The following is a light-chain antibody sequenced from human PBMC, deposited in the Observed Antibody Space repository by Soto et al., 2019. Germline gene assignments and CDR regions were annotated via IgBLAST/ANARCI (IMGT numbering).Light chain of an antibody. CDR2: DTS. CDR1: QSISSN. V-gene: IGKV3-20*01. J-gene: IGKJ2*03. Sequence: EIVMTQSPATLSVSPGERATLSCRASQSISSNLAWYQQKPGQAPRLLIYDTSTRATGIPDRFSGSGSGTDFTLTISRLEPEDFAVYSCQQYGFSPYSFGQ. CDR3: QQYGFSPYS.